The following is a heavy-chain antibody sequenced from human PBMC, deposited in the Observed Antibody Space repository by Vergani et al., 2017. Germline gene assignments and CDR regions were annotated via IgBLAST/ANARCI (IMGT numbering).Heavy chain of an antibody. J-gene: IGHJ5*02. CDR1: GASIRSSNYY. D-gene: IGHD3-3*01. V-gene: IGHV4-39*01. Sequence: QLQLQESGPGLLKPSATLSLTCSVSGASIRSSNYYWGWIRQAPGKGLEWIASIYYSGSTYYNPSLKSRVTISVDTPKNHFSLKLSSVTAADTAVYFCARHSTVEWLVKLGWIDPWGQGILVTVSS. CDR2: IYYSGST. CDR3: ARHSTVEWLVKLGWIDP.